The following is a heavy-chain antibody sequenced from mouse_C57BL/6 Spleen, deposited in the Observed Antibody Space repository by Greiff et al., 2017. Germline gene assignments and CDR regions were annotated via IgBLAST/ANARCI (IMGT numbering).Heavy chain of an antibody. CDR1: GYTFTSYG. Sequence: VQLQQSGAELARPGASVKLSCKASGYTFTSYGISWVKQRTGQGLEWIGEIYPRSGNTYYNEKFKGKATLTADKSSSTAYMELRSLTSEDSAVYFWARGAVVATGGAMDYWGQGTSVTVSS. D-gene: IGHD1-1*01. CDR3: ARGAVVATGGAMDY. J-gene: IGHJ4*01. CDR2: IYPRSGNT. V-gene: IGHV1-81*01.